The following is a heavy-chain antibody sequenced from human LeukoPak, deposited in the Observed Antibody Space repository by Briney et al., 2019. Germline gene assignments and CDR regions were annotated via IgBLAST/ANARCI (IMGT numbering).Heavy chain of an antibody. CDR3: ASGNGGYVSGYFDY. J-gene: IGHJ4*02. Sequence: PGGSLRLSCAASGFPFSSYGMHWVRQASGKGLEWVARLVYDERNDYANSVKGRFTISRDNSKNTLYLQMDNLRVDDTAVYYCASGNGGYVSGYFDYWGQGTLVTVSS. V-gene: IGHV3-33*01. D-gene: IGHD5-12*01. CDR2: LVYDERN. CDR1: GFPFSSYG.